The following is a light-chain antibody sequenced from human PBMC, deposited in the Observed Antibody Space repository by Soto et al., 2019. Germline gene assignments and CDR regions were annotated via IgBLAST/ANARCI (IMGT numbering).Light chain of an antibody. J-gene: IGLJ1*01. CDR1: SSDVGAYNY. CDR3: SSYTSRSTPYV. V-gene: IGLV2-14*01. CDR2: DVS. Sequence: QSALTQPASVSGSPGQSITISCTGTSSDVGAYNYVSWYQQHPGKAPKLMIYDVSNRPSGISNRSSGSKSGNTASLTISGLQAEDEADYYCSSYTSRSTPYVFGTGTKLTVL.